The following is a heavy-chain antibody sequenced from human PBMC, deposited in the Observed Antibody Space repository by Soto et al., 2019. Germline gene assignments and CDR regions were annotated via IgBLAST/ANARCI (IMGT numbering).Heavy chain of an antibody. CDR2: IDWDDDK. CDR3: SRGAHFDYYMDV. J-gene: IGHJ6*03. CDR1: GFSLSTSGMC. V-gene: IGHV2-70*11. Sequence: SGPTLVNPTQTLTLTCTFSGFSLSTSGMCVSWIRQPPGKALEWLARIDWDDDKYYSTSLKTRLTISKDTSKNQVVLTMTNMDPVDTTTFYFSRGAHFDYYMDVWGKGTTVTVSS. D-gene: IGHD3-3*02.